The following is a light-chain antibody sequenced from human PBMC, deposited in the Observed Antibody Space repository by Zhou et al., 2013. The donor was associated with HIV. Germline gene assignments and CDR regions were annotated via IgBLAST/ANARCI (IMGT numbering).Light chain of an antibody. CDR2: EAS. V-gene: IGKV3-15*01. CDR3: QKXNSGGLT. CDR1: QSVGRS. J-gene: IGKJ4*01. Sequence: ETVMTQSPATLSVSPGARATLSCRASQSVGRSLAWYQQKPGQSPRLLIYEASTRAIFXPARFSGSGSGTEFTLTISSLQPEDVATYYCQKXNSGGLTFGGGTKVEIK.